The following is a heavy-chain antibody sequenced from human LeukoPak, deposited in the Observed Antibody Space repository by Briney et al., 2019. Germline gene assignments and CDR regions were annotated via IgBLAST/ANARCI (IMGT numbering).Heavy chain of an antibody. CDR2: IFYSGST. V-gene: IGHV4-39*01. J-gene: IGHJ4*02. Sequence: PSETLSLTCTVSGGSISSSGYYWGWIRQPPGKGLEWIGSIFYSGSTYYNPSLRSRVTISVDTSKNQFSLKLSSVTAAETAVYYCARAYTSSWYYWGQGTLVTVSS. D-gene: IGHD6-13*01. CDR3: ARAYTSSWYY. CDR1: GGSISSSGYY.